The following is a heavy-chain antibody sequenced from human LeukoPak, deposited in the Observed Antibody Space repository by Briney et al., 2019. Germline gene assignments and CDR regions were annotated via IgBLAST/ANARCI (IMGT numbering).Heavy chain of an antibody. CDR1: GGSISSYY. Sequence: SETLSLTCTVSGGSISSYYWGWIRQPPGKGLEWIGSIYYSGSTYYNPSLKSRVTISVDTSKNQFSLKLSSVTAADTAVYYCASGGSYYYDSSGYLPLMNAFDIWGQGTMVTVSS. D-gene: IGHD3-22*01. V-gene: IGHV4-39*07. CDR3: ASGGSYYYDSSGYLPLMNAFDI. J-gene: IGHJ3*02. CDR2: IYYSGST.